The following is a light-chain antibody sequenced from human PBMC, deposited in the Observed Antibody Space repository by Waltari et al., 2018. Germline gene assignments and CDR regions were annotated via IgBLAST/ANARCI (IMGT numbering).Light chain of an antibody. V-gene: IGLV2-23*02. Sequence: QSALTQPASVSGSPGQSITISCSGTSSDIGSYNLVSWYQQHPGKAPKLLIYDVTERPAGVADRFSGSKSGNAASLTIARLQAEDEADYYCSLYAGTSTSVLLGGGTKLTVL. CDR3: SLYAGTSTSVL. CDR2: DVT. CDR1: SSDIGSYNL. J-gene: IGLJ2*01.